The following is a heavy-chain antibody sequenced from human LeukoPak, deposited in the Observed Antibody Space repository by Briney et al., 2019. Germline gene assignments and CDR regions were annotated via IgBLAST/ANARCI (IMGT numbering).Heavy chain of an antibody. Sequence: ASVKVSCKASGYTFIDHYMHWVRQAPGQGLEWMGWINPNSGGTNYAQKFQGRVTMTRDTSISTAYMELSRLRSDDTAVYYCAREDGPTREYDYWGQGTLVTVSS. CDR3: AREDGPTREYDY. CDR2: INPNSGGT. J-gene: IGHJ4*02. V-gene: IGHV1-2*02. D-gene: IGHD5-24*01. CDR1: GYTFIDHY.